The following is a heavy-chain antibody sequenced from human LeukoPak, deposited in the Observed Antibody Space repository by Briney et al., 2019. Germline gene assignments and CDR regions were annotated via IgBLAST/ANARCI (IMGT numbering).Heavy chain of an antibody. J-gene: IGHJ3*01. CDR3: AKVTLRGGGRNHDAFDV. D-gene: IGHD2-15*01. CDR1: GFTVSSYV. CDR2: ITRSDSRT. Sequence: GGSLRLSCAASGFTVSSYVMTWVRQAPGKGLEWVSVITRSDSRTYYADSVKGRFSISRDNSKNTVYLQMNSLRAEDTAAYYCAKVTLRGGGRNHDAFDVWGQGTMVTVSS. V-gene: IGHV3-23*01.